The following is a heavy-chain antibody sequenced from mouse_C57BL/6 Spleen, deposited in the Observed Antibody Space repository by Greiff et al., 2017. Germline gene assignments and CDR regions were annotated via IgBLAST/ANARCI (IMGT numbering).Heavy chain of an antibody. J-gene: IGHJ3*01. CDR2: IYPGSGNT. Sequence: LQESGAELVRPGASVKLSCKASGYTFTDYYINWVKQRPGQGLEWIARIYPGSGNTYYNEKFKGKATLTAEKSSSTAYMQLSSLTSEDSAVYFCARTAYYSNYEDLFAYWGQGTLVTVSA. CDR1: GYTFTDYY. V-gene: IGHV1-76*01. D-gene: IGHD2-5*01. CDR3: ARTAYYSNYEDLFAY.